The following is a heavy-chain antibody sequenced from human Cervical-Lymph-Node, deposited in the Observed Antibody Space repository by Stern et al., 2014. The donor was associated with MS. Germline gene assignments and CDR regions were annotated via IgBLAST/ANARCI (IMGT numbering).Heavy chain of an antibody. D-gene: IGHD2-2*01. CDR2: IFPADSYS. CDR3: ARHQPAATFAMDV. J-gene: IGHJ6*02. Sequence: EVQLVESGAEVKKPGESLKIACKGSGYNFGDYWIGWVRQKPGKGLEWMGTIFPADSYSRYSPSFEGQVTISADESISTAFLQSSSLKASDTGIYYCARHQPAATFAMDVWGQGTTVIVSS. V-gene: IGHV5-51*01. CDR1: GYNFGDYW.